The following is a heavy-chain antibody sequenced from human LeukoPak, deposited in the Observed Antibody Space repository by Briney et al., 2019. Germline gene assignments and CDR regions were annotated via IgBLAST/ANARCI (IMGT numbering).Heavy chain of an antibody. D-gene: IGHD3-3*01. J-gene: IGHJ4*02. CDR3: AREPHYFTGSSDY. V-gene: IGHV4-59*12. Sequence: MASETLSLTCTVSGGSISSYYWSWIRHPPGKGLEWIGYIYYSGSTNYNPSLKSRVTISVDTSKNQFSLKLSSVTAADTAVYYCAREPHYFTGSSDYWGQGTLVTVSS. CDR2: IYYSGST. CDR1: GGSISSYY.